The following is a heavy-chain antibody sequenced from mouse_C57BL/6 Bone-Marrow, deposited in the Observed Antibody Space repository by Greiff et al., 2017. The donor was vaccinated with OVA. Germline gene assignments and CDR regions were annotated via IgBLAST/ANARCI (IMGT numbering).Heavy chain of an antibody. V-gene: IGHV1-82*01. CDR2: IYPGDGDP. CDR1: GYAFSSSW. D-gene: IGHD1-1*01. Sequence: QVQLQQSGPELVKPGASVQISCKASGYAFSSSWMNWVKQRPGKGLEWIGRIYPGDGDPNYNGKFKGTATLTADKSSSTAYMQLSSLTSEDSAVDFCATHYYGSIYLDYWGQGTTLTVSS. J-gene: IGHJ2*01. CDR3: ATHYYGSIYLDY.